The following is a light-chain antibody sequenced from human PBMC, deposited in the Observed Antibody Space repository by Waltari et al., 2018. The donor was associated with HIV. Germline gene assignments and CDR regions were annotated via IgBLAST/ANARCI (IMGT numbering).Light chain of an antibody. Sequence: ELVMTQSPATLSVSPGERATLSCRASQSVSSNLAWYQQKPGQAPRLLIYGASTRATGMPARFSGSGSGTEFTLTISSLQSEDFAVYYCQHYNKWPPTFGQGTKVEIK. CDR1: QSVSSN. J-gene: IGKJ1*01. V-gene: IGKV3-15*01. CDR2: GAS. CDR3: QHYNKWPPT.